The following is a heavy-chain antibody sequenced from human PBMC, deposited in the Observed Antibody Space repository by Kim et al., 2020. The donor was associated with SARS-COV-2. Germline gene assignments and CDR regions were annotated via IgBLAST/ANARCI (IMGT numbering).Heavy chain of an antibody. J-gene: IGHJ5*02. D-gene: IGHD3-22*01. V-gene: IGHV3-9*01. Sequence: GGSLRLSCEASGFTFGDYAMHWVRQAPGKGLEWVSGISWNSGMVGYADSVKGRFTISRDNAKNSLYLQMSGLSAEDTAFYYCAKDIERAGWIVLGSFVSWGQGSLVTVSA. CDR2: ISWNSGMV. CDR3: AKDIERAGWIVLGSFVS. CDR1: GFTFGDYA.